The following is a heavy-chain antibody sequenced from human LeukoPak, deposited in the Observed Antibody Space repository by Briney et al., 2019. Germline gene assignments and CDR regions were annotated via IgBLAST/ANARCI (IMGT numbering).Heavy chain of an antibody. J-gene: IGHJ1*01. V-gene: IGHV3-73*01. CDR1: GFTLSGSA. D-gene: IGHD3-10*01. Sequence: QPGGSLRLSCAASGFTLSGSAMHWVRQASGKGLEWVGRIRSQANNYATAYDASVKGRFTISRDNSKNTLYLQMNSLRAEDTAVYYCARGSGYFQHWGQGTLVTVSS. CDR2: IRSQANNYAT. CDR3: ARGSGYFQH.